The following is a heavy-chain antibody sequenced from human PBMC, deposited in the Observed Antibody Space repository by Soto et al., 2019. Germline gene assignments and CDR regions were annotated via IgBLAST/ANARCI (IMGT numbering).Heavy chain of an antibody. CDR3: GREYCSGGSCYSPDY. Sequence: QVQLVQSGAEVKKPGASVKVSCKASGYTFTSFGISWVRQAPGQGLEWMGWISTYNGNTNYAQKLQGRVTMTTDTSRGRGYMELRSLRSDDTAVYYCGREYCSGGSCYSPDYWGQGTLVTVSS. CDR1: GYTFTSFG. J-gene: IGHJ4*02. V-gene: IGHV1-18*01. CDR2: ISTYNGNT. D-gene: IGHD2-15*01.